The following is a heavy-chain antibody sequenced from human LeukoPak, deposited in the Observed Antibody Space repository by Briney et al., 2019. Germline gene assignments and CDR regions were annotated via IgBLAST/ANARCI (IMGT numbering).Heavy chain of an antibody. CDR2: ISGSGGNT. Sequence: PGGSLRLSCAASGFTFSSYAMSWVRQAPGKGLEWVSGISGSGGNTYYADSVKGRFTISRDNSNNTLYLEMNSLRAEDTAVYYCARHSRGRWYVFCYWGQGTLVTVSS. D-gene: IGHD6-13*01. V-gene: IGHV3-23*01. CDR1: GFTFSSYA. CDR3: ARHSRGRWYVFCY. J-gene: IGHJ4*02.